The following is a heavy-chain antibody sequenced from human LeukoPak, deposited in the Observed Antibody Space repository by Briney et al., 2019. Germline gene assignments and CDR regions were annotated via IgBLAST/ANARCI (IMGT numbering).Heavy chain of an antibody. Sequence: GGSLRLSCAASGFTFSSYAMSWVRQAPGKGLEWVSGVSGNGGSTYYGDSVKGRFTISRDNSKNTLYLQMNSLRVEDTAVYYCAKDPAAYYFDYWGQGTLVTVSS. D-gene: IGHD6-25*01. CDR1: GFTFSSYA. CDR3: AKDPAAYYFDY. CDR2: VSGNGGST. J-gene: IGHJ4*02. V-gene: IGHV3-23*01.